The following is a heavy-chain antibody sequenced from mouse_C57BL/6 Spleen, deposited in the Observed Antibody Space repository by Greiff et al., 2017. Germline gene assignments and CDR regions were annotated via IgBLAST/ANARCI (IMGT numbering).Heavy chain of an antibody. V-gene: IGHV1-18*01. D-gene: IGHD1-1*01. CDR1: GYTFTDYN. CDR2: INPNNGGT. Sequence: VQLKQSGPELVKPGASVKIPCKASGYTFTDYNLDWVTQSHGKSLEWIGDINPNNGGTIYNQKFKGKATLTVDKSSSTAYMELRSLTSEDTAVYYCARSGYYYGWYFDVWGTGTTVTVFS. CDR3: ARSGYYYGWYFDV. J-gene: IGHJ1*03.